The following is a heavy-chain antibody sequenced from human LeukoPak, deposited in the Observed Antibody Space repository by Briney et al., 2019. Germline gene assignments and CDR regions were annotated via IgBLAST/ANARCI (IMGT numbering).Heavy chain of an antibody. Sequence: GGSPRLPCAASGFTFSSYGIHWVRQAPGKGLEWVAVISYDGSNKYYVDSVKGRFTISRDNSKNTLYLQMNSLRDEDTAVYYCAKDRGEQWLVTSFDYWGQGTLVTVSS. D-gene: IGHD6-19*01. J-gene: IGHJ4*02. CDR3: AKDRGEQWLVTSFDY. CDR2: ISYDGSNK. CDR1: GFTFSSYG. V-gene: IGHV3-30*18.